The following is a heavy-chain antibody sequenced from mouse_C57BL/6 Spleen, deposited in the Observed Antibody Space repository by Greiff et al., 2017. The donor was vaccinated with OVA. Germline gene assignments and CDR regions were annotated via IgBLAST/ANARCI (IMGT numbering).Heavy chain of an antibody. D-gene: IGHD2-4*01. CDR1: GFSLTSYA. J-gene: IGHJ3*01. Sequence: QVQLKESGPGLVAPSQSLSITCTVSGFSLTSYAISWVRQPPGTGLEWLGVIWTGGGTNYNSALKSRLSISRDNSKSQVFLKMNRLQTDDTDRYYCARNGGVYYDYDEFAYWGQGTLVTVSA. CDR3: ARNGGVYYDYDEFAY. CDR2: IWTGGGT. V-gene: IGHV2-9-1*01.